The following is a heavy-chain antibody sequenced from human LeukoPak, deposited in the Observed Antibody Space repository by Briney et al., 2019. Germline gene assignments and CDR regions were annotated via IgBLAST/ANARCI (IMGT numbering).Heavy chain of an antibody. CDR1: GGSISGYY. J-gene: IGHJ4*02. V-gene: IGHV4-34*01. CDR2: INHSGST. D-gene: IGHD1-26*01. CDR3: ARGRVGKHLGTRY. Sequence: PSETLSLTCAVYGGSISGYYWSWIRQPPGKGLELIGEINHSGSTNYNPSLKSRVTISVDKSKNQFSLKLSSVTAADTAVYYCARGRVGKHLGTRYWGQGTLVTVSS.